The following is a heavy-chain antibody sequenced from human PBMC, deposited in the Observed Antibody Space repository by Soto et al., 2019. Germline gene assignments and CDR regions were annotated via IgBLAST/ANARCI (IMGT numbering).Heavy chain of an antibody. CDR2: ISGSGGST. V-gene: IGHV3-23*01. CDR3: AKRDGSGWYYFDY. Sequence: GGSLRLSCAASGFTFSSYAMSWVRQAPGKGLEWVSAISGSGGSTYYADSVKGRFTISRDNSKDTLYLQMNSLRADDTAVYYCAKRDGSGWYYFDYWGLGTLVTVSS. J-gene: IGHJ4*01. CDR1: GFTFSSYA. D-gene: IGHD6-19*01.